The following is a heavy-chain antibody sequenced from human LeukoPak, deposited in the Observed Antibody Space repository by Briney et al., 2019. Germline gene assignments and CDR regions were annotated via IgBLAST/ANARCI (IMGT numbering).Heavy chain of an antibody. CDR3: ARDLDDSSGYYYN. CDR2: ISAYNGNT. D-gene: IGHD3-22*01. V-gene: IGHV1-18*01. J-gene: IGHJ4*02. CDR1: GYDFTKYA. Sequence: ASVKVSCKASGYDFTKYAVQWVRQAPGQRLEWMGWISAYNGNTNYAQKLQGRVTMTTDTSTSTAYMELRSLRSDDTAVYYCARDLDDSSGYYYNWGQGTLVTVSS.